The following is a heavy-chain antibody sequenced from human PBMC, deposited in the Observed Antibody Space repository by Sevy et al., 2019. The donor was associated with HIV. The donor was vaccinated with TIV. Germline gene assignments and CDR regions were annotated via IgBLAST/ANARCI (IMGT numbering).Heavy chain of an antibody. V-gene: IGHV3-73*01. CDR2: IRTKPNNYAT. CDR1: GFTFSDSA. CDR3: TCGYGRFDF. J-gene: IGHJ4*02. Sequence: GESLKISCAASGFTFSDSAMFWVRQPSGKGLEWVGRIRTKPNNYATALAASVKDRFTISRDDSKNTTYLQMSSLKAEDTALYFCTCGYGRFDFWGQGALVTVSS. D-gene: IGHD4-17*01.